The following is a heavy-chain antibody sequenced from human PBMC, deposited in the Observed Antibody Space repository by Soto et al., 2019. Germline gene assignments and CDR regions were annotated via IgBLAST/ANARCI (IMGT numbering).Heavy chain of an antibody. V-gene: IGHV1-18*04. Sequence: ASVKVSCKASGYTFTSYGISWVRQAPGQGLEWMGWISAYNGNTNYAQKLQGRVTMTTDTSTSTAYMELRSLRSDDTAVYYCARDTPLRSCGGDGYPVPYNWFDPWGQGTPVT. J-gene: IGHJ5*02. D-gene: IGHD2-21*02. CDR2: ISAYNGNT. CDR3: ARDTPLRSCGGDGYPVPYNWFDP. CDR1: GYTFTSYG.